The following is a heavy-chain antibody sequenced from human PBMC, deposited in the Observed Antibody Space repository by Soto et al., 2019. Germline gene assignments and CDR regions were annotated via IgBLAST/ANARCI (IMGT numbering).Heavy chain of an antibody. Sequence: SGTLSLTCPVYGGSFTGSYSTWIRQPPGTGLEWIGEINHSGSTNYNPSLKSRVTISVDTSKNQFSLKLTSVTAADTAVYYCARDKITGLFDYWGQGTLVTVS. CDR1: GGSFTGSY. V-gene: IGHV4-34*01. CDR3: ARDKITGLFDY. CDR2: INHSGST. D-gene: IGHD2-8*02. J-gene: IGHJ4*02.